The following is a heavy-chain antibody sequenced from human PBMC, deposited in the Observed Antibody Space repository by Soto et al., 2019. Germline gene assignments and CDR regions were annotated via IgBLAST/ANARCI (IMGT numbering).Heavy chain of an antibody. Sequence: GASVKVSCKASGGTFSSYAISWVRQAPGQGLEWMGGIIPIFGTANYAQKFQGRVTITADESTSTAYMELSSLRSEDTAVYYCARDRQHYYDSSGYYFDYWGQGTLVTV. V-gene: IGHV1-69*13. CDR2: IIPIFGTA. J-gene: IGHJ4*02. CDR1: GGTFSSYA. D-gene: IGHD3-22*01. CDR3: ARDRQHYYDSSGYYFDY.